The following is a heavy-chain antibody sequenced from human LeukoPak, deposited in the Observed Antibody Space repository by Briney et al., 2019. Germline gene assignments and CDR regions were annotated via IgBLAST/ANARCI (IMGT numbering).Heavy chain of an antibody. CDR3: ARHQALLYGDAFDI. CDR1: GYSISSGYY. D-gene: IGHD4-17*01. CDR2: NYHTGTT. J-gene: IGHJ3*02. V-gene: IGHV4-38-2*02. Sequence: SETLSLTCTVSGYSISSGYYWGWIRQPPGKGLEWIGSNYHTGTTYYNPSLKSRVTISVDTSKNQFSLRLRSVTAADTAVYYCARHQALLYGDAFDIWGQGTMVTVSS.